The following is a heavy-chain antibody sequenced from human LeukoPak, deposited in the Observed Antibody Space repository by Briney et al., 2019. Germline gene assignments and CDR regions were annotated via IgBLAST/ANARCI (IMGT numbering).Heavy chain of an antibody. Sequence: GGSLRLSCAASGFTFTSDWMDWVRQAPGKGLEFVAHINQDERTKKYVDSAKGRFTISRDNAKSSLYLQMNSLRVEDTAVYYCARYRFVGIFDMWGQGTMVTVSS. CDR3: ARYRFVGIFDM. D-gene: IGHD3-3*01. J-gene: IGHJ3*02. V-gene: IGHV3-7*01. CDR1: GFTFTSDW. CDR2: INQDERTK.